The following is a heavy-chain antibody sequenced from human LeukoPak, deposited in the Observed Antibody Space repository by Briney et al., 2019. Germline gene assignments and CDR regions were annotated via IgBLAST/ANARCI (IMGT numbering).Heavy chain of an antibody. D-gene: IGHD3-3*01. CDR1: GFTFSSYG. J-gene: IGHJ4*02. V-gene: IGHV3-30*02. CDR3: AKDWGNYDFWSGSMRGIDY. Sequence: GGSLRLSCAASGFTFSSYGMHWVRQAPGKGLEWVAFIRYDGSNKYYADSVKGRFTISRDNSKNTLYLQMNSLRAEDTAVYYCAKDWGNYDFWSGSMRGIDYWGQGTLVTVSS. CDR2: IRYDGSNK.